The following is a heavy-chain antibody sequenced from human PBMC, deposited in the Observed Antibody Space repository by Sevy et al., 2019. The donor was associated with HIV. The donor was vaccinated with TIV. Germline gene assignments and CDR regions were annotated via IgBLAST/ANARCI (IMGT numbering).Heavy chain of an antibody. V-gene: IGHV3-49*03. CDR2: ITRNSYEAYGGTT. Sequence: GGSLRLSCTTSGFTFDDYAMTRFRQPPGKGLEWVAFITRNSYEAYGGTTDYAASVKGRFIISRDDSKSIAYLQMNSLKTEDTAFYYCTRGLATADTPEYYFDYWGQGTLVTVSS. CDR1: GFTFDDYA. CDR3: TRGLATADTPEYYFDY. J-gene: IGHJ4*02. D-gene: IGHD5-12*01.